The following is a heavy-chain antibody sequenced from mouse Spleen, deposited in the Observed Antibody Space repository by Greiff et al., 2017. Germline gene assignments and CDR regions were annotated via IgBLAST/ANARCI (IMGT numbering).Heavy chain of an antibody. D-gene: IGHD2-2*01. J-gene: IGHJ3*01. CDR2: INPSSGYT. CDR1: GYTFTSYT. CDR3: ASGGYDAWFAY. V-gene: IGHV1-4*01. Sequence: VQLQQSGAELARPGASVKMSCKASGYTFTSYTMHWVKQRPGQGLEWIGYINPSSGYTKYNQKFKDKATLTADKSSSTAYMQLSSLTSEDSAVYYCASGGYDAWFAYWGQGTLVTVSA.